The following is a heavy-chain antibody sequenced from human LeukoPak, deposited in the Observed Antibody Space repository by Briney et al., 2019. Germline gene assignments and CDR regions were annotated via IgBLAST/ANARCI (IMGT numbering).Heavy chain of an antibody. V-gene: IGHV1-69*04. CDR1: GGTFSSYA. J-gene: IGHJ4*02. CDR2: IIPILGIA. Sequence: ASVKASCKASGGTFSSYAISWVRQAPGQGLEWMGRIIPILGIANYAQKFQGRVTITADKSTSTAYMELSSLRSEDTAVYYCARTPQATVVTPYYFDYWGQGTLVTVSS. D-gene: IGHD4-23*01. CDR3: ARTPQATVVTPYYFDY.